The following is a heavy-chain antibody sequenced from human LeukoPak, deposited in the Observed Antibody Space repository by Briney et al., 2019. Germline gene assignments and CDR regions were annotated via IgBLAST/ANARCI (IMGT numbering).Heavy chain of an antibody. Sequence: PSETLSLTCTVSGGSISSGGYYWSWIRQHPGKGLEWIGYIYYSGSTYYNPSLKSRVTISVDTSKNQFSLKLSSVTAADTAVYYCVRDSGAVEATGVGFDYWGQGTLVTVSS. D-gene: IGHD1-26*01. J-gene: IGHJ4*02. V-gene: IGHV4-31*03. CDR2: IYYSGST. CDR1: GGSISSGGYY. CDR3: VRDSGAVEATGVGFDY.